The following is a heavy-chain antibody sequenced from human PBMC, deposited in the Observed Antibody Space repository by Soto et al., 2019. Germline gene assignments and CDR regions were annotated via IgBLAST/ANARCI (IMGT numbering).Heavy chain of an antibody. D-gene: IGHD3-10*01. CDR1: GYTFTSYA. Sequence: GASVKVSCKASGYTFTSYAMHWVRQAPGQRLEWMGWINAGNGHTKYSQNFQGRVTITRDTSASTAYMELSSLISEDAAVYYCARGIWTMTRGAYYFDNWGQGTLVTVSS. CDR2: INAGNGHT. CDR3: ARGIWTMTRGAYYFDN. J-gene: IGHJ4*02. V-gene: IGHV1-3*01.